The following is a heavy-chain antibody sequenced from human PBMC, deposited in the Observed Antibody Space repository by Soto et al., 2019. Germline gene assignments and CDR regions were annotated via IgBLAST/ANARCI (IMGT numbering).Heavy chain of an antibody. CDR2: INAGNGNT. V-gene: IGHV1-3*01. D-gene: IGHD2-15*01. J-gene: IGHJ3*02. CDR3: VRFEWRLSAFDI. Sequence: GASVKVSCKASGYTFTSYAMHWVRQAPGQRLEWMGWINAGNGNTKYSQKFQGRVTITRDTSASTAYMELSSLRSEDTAVYYCVRFEWRLSAFDIWGQGIMVTVSS. CDR1: GYTFTSYA.